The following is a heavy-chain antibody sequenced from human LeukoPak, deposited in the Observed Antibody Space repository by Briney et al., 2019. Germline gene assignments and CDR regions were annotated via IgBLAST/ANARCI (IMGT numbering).Heavy chain of an antibody. CDR2: VNHSGNT. Sequence: SETLSLICAVYGGSLGGYYWSWIRQPPGKRLEWIGEVNHSGNTNYNPSLKSRVTISLDTSKNQFSLKLTSVTAADTAVYYCAREVVVVPAAAFDIWGQGTMVTVSS. J-gene: IGHJ3*02. CDR1: GGSLGGYY. V-gene: IGHV4-34*01. D-gene: IGHD2-2*01. CDR3: AREVVVVPAAAFDI.